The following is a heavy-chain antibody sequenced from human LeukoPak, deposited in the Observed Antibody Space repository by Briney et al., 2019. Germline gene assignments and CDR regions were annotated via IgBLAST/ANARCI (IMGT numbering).Heavy chain of an antibody. CDR1: GFHLRDST. V-gene: IGHV3-73*01. Sequence: PGGALHLYCAASGFHLRDSTMHWVRPASGKGLEGVGRIRSKDNNYPTGYAASVKGRFTISRDDSKNTAYLQMNSLKTEDTAVYYCTRCSWNYYYYGMDVWGKGTTVTVSS. CDR3: TRCSWNYYYYGMDV. J-gene: IGHJ6*04. D-gene: IGHD6-13*01. CDR2: IRSKDNNYPT.